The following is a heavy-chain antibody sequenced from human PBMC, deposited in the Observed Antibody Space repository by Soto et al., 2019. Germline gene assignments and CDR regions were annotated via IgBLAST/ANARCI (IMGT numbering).Heavy chain of an antibody. CDR2: ISWNSGSI. Sequence: PGGSLRLSCAASGFTFDDYAMHWVRQAPGKGLEWVSGISWNSGSIGYADSVKGRFTISRDNAKNSLYLQMNSLRAEDMALYYCARTMAYDSSGYYYWGQGTLVTVSS. J-gene: IGHJ4*02. CDR3: ARTMAYDSSGYYY. V-gene: IGHV3-9*03. CDR1: GFTFDDYA. D-gene: IGHD3-22*01.